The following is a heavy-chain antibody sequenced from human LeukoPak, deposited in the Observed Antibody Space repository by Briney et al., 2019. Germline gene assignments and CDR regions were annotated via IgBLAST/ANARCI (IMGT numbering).Heavy chain of an antibody. D-gene: IGHD3-10*01. CDR2: IIPIFGTA. CDR1: GYTFTSYG. V-gene: IGHV1-69*13. CDR3: ARASSRSGSYYNVSPTPIDY. J-gene: IGHJ4*02. Sequence: SVKVSCKASGYTFTSYGISWVRQAPGQGLEWMGGIIPIFGTANYAQKFQGRVTITADESTSTAYMELSSLRSEGTAVYYCARASSRSGSYYNVSPTPIDYWGQGTLVTVSS.